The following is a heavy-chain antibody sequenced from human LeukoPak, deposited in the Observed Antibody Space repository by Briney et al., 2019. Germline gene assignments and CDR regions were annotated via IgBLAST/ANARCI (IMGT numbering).Heavy chain of an antibody. CDR1: GGSISSGSYY. Sequence: SETLSLTCTVSGGSISSGSYYWSWIRQPAGKGLEWIGRIYTSGSTNYNPSLKSRVTISVDTSKNQFSLKLSSVTAADTAVYYCARASPTYSSGWFDGLDLDYWGQGTLVTVSS. V-gene: IGHV4-61*02. CDR2: IYTSGST. D-gene: IGHD6-19*01. CDR3: ARASPTYSSGWFDGLDLDY. J-gene: IGHJ4*02.